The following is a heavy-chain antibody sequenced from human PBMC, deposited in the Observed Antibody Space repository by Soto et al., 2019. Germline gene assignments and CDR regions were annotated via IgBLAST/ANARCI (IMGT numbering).Heavy chain of an antibody. CDR3: VRDAPGFCSGTSCYAVFQS. Sequence: IQLVQSGPELKKPGASVLVSCKAVGDTFIDNGFNWVRQAPGQGLEWMGWISGYNGNTNYAPNLEGRVTMTRDTSTRTAFLELRTLRSDDTAVYYCVRDAPGFCSGTSCYAVFQSWGQGTLVTVSS. V-gene: IGHV1-18*01. CDR2: ISGYNGNT. CDR1: GDTFIDNG. D-gene: IGHD2-2*03. J-gene: IGHJ1*01.